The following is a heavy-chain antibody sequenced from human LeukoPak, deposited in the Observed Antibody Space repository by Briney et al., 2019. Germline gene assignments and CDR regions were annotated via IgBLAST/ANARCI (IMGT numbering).Heavy chain of an antibody. CDR3: AKDYYDSSGYLDDFDI. CDR2: ISYDGSNK. CDR1: GFTFSSYG. Sequence: HAGRSLRLSCAASGFTFSSYGMHWVRQAPGKGLEWVAVISYDGSNKYYVDSVKGRFTISGDNSKNTLYLQMNTLRAEDTAVYYCAKDYYDSSGYLDDFDIRGQGTMVTVSS. V-gene: IGHV3-30*18. J-gene: IGHJ3*02. D-gene: IGHD3-22*01.